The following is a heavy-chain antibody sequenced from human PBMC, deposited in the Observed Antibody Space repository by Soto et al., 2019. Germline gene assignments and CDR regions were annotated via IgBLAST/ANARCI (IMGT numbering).Heavy chain of an antibody. CDR3: ARDGETAMARNNWFDP. CDR2: IYYSGST. D-gene: IGHD5-18*01. Sequence: SETLSLTCTVSGGSISGGGYYWSWIRQHPGKGLEWIGYIYYSGSTYYNPSLKSRVTISVDTSKNQFSLKLSSVTAADTAVYYCARDGETAMARNNWFDPWGQGTLVTVSS. CDR1: GGSISGGGYY. V-gene: IGHV4-31*03. J-gene: IGHJ5*02.